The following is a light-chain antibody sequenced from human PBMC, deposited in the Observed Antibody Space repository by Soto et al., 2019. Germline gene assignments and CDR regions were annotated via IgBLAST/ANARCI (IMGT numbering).Light chain of an antibody. V-gene: IGLV2-14*01. CDR3: SSSTSSNTGV. CDR1: SSDFGGYNY. Sequence: QSVLTQPASVSGSPGQSSTISCTGTSSDFGGYNYVSWYQHLPDKAPKLMIYEVTNRPSGVSNRFSGSKSANTASLTISGLQAEDEADYYCSSSTSSNTGVFGGGTKLTVL. J-gene: IGLJ3*02. CDR2: EVT.